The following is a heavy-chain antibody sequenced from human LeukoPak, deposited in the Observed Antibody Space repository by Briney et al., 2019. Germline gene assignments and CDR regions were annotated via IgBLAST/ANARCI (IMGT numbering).Heavy chain of an antibody. D-gene: IGHD2-21*01. V-gene: IGHV3-23*01. CDR1: GFAFSNYA. J-gene: IGHJ6*03. CDR3: ARAYCGGDCYPTVYYYYYMDV. CDR2: IGGSGDNT. Sequence: GGSLRLSCAASGFAFSNYAVSWVRQPPGKGLEWVSTIGGSGDNTYYADSVKGRFTISRDNAKNSPYLQMNSLRAEDTAVYYCARAYCGGDCYPTVYYYYYMDVWGKGTTVTVSS.